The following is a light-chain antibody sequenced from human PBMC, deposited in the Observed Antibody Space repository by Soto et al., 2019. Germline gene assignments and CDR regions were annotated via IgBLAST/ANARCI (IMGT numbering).Light chain of an antibody. V-gene: IGLV1-44*01. Sequence: QSALTQPPSLSGTPGQRVTISCSGSNSNIGRYSVNWYQHFPGTAPKILIYSDDERPSGVPDRFSGSKSGTLASLAISGLQSEDEAEYYCAAWDDNLNGPLFGGGTQLTVL. J-gene: IGLJ3*02. CDR1: NSNIGRYS. CDR3: AAWDDNLNGPL. CDR2: SDD.